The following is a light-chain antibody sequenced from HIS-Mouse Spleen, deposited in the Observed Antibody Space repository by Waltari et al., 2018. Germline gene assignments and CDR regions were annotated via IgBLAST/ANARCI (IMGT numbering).Light chain of an antibody. Sequence: QSVLTQPPSASGTPGQRVTISCSGSSSTIGSNYVYWYQQLPGTAPKLLIYRNHRRPSGVPDRFSGSKSGTSASLAISGLRSEDEADYYCAAWDDSLSGPVFGGGTKLTVL. J-gene: IGLJ3*02. CDR3: AAWDDSLSGPV. V-gene: IGLV1-47*01. CDR2: RNH. CDR1: SSTIGSNY.